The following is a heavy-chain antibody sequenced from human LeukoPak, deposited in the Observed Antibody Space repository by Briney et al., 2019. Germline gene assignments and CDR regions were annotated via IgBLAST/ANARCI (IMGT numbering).Heavy chain of an antibody. V-gene: IGHV3-23*01. J-gene: IGHJ4*02. CDR2: ISGGGGST. CDR3: AKDVRLRYFDWYFDY. CDR1: GFTFSSYA. Sequence: GGSLRLSCAASGFTFSSYAMSWVRQAPGKGLEWVSAISGGGGSTYYADSVKGRFTISRDNSTNTLYLQMNSMRAEDTAVYYCAKDVRLRYFDWYFDYWGQGTLVTVSS. D-gene: IGHD3-9*01.